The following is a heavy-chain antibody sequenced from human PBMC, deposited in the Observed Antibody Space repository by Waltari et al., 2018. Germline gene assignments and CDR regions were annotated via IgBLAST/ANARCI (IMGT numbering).Heavy chain of an antibody. CDR1: GGSISSGGYY. J-gene: IGHJ4*02. CDR3: ARGTYYYDSSGYYYPEECDY. Sequence: VQLQESGPGLVKPSQTLSLTCTVSGGSISSGGYYWSWIRQHPGTGLEWIGYISRSGSTYYNPSRQSRGTITVDRCKNQFSLKLSSVTAADTAVYYCARGTYYYDSSGYYYPEECDYWGQGTLVTVSS. D-gene: IGHD3-22*01. V-gene: IGHV4-31*03. CDR2: ISRSGST.